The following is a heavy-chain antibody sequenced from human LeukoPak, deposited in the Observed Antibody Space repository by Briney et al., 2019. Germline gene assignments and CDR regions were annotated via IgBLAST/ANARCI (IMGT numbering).Heavy chain of an antibody. V-gene: IGHV3-21*01. CDR3: ARDWDDFWSGYYTPKDYYGMDV. D-gene: IGHD3-3*01. J-gene: IGHJ6*02. Sequence: SGGSLRLSCAASGFTFSSYSMNWVRQAPGKGLEWVSSISSSSSYVYYADSVKGRFTISRDNAKNSLYLQMNSLRAEDTAVYYCARDWDDFWSGYYTPKDYYGMDVWGQGTTVTVSS. CDR2: ISSSSSYV. CDR1: GFTFSSYS.